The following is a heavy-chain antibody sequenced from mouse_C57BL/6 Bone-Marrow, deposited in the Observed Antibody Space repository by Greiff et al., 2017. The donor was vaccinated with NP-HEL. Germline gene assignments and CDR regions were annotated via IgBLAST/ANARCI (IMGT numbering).Heavy chain of an antibody. Sequence: EVKVVESGGGLVKPGGSLKLSCAASGFTFSDYGMHWVRQAPEKGLEWVAYISSGSSTIYYADTVKGRFTISRDNAKTTLFLPMTGLRSEDTAMYYCARRYRGLYYYAMDYWGQGTSVTVSS. CDR2: ISSGSSTI. D-gene: IGHD2-12*01. V-gene: IGHV5-17*01. CDR3: ARRYRGLYYYAMDY. CDR1: GFTFSDYG. J-gene: IGHJ4*01.